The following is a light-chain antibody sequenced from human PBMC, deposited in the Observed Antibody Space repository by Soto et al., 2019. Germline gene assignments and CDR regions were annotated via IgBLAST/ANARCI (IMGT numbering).Light chain of an antibody. Sequence: QSVLTQPPSVSGAPGQRVTISCTGSSCNIGAGYPVHWYQQLPGTAPKLLVAGNRPSGVPDRFSVSKSGASASLAITGLQAEDEADYYCQSYDSSLSRRWVFGGGTKVTVL. V-gene: IGLV1-40*01. J-gene: IGLJ3*02. CDR2: G. CDR3: QSYDSSLSRRWV. CDR1: SCNIGAGYP.